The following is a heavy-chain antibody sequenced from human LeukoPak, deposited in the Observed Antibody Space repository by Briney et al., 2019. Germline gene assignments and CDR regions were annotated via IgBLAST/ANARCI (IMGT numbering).Heavy chain of an antibody. CDR2: INHSGST. CDR1: GGSFGGYY. Sequence: SETLSLTCAVYGGSFGGYYWTWIRQPPGKGLEWIGEINHSGSTNYNPSLKSRVTISVDTSKNQFSLKLSSVTAADTAVYYCARGLPGSSWYLGARYHFDYWGQGTLVTVSS. V-gene: IGHV4-34*01. J-gene: IGHJ4*02. CDR3: ARGLPGSSWYLGARYHFDY. D-gene: IGHD6-13*01.